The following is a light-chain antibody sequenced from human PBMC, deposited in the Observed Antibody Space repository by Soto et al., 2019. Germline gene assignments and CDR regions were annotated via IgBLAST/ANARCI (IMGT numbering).Light chain of an antibody. CDR2: QDS. J-gene: IGLJ2*01. Sequence: SSELIQPPSVSVSPGQTASITCSGDKLGDKYACWYQQKPGQSPVLVMYQDSKRPSGIPERFSGSNSGNTATLTISGTQAMDEADYYCQAWDSSAVVFGGGTKLTVL. V-gene: IGLV3-1*01. CDR1: KLGDKY. CDR3: QAWDSSAVV.